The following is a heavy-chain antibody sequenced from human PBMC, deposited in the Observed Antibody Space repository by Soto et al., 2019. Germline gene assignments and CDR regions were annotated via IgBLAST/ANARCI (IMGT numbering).Heavy chain of an antibody. J-gene: IGHJ5*02. Sequence: PGGSLRLSCTASTFTFSRYAMSWVRQAPGKWLEWVSAISGGGDATFYADSLRGRFTISRDNSKNTLYLQVNSLRVEDTALYYCAKGFSGSRPYNWLGPWGQGTLVTVSS. CDR1: TFTFSRYA. V-gene: IGHV3-23*01. CDR3: AKGFSGSRPYNWLGP. D-gene: IGHD2-15*01. CDR2: ISGGGDAT.